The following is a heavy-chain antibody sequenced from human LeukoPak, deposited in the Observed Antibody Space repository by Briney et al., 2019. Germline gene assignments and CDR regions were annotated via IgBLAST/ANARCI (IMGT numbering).Heavy chain of an antibody. Sequence: PGGSLRLSCGASGFTFSSYAMHWVRQAPGKGLEWVAVISYDGSNKYYADSVKGRFTISRDNSKNTLYLQMNSLRAEDTAVYYCARVWAQLVPPYFDYWGQGTLVTVSS. V-gene: IGHV3-30-3*01. D-gene: IGHD6-6*01. CDR3: ARVWAQLVPPYFDY. CDR2: ISYDGSNK. CDR1: GFTFSSYA. J-gene: IGHJ4*02.